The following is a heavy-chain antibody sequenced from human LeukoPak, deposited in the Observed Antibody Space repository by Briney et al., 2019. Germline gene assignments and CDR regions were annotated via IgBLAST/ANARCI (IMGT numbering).Heavy chain of an antibody. J-gene: IGHJ4*02. D-gene: IGHD6-19*01. V-gene: IGHV4-39*07. CDR2: IYYSGST. Sequence: SETLSLTCTVSGGSISSSSYYWGWIRQPPGKGLEWIGSIYYSGSTYYNPSLKSRVTISVDTSKNQFSLKLSSVTAADTAVYYCANTGYSSGWYDYWGQGTLVTVSS. CDR3: ANTGYSSGWYDY. CDR1: GGSISSSSYY.